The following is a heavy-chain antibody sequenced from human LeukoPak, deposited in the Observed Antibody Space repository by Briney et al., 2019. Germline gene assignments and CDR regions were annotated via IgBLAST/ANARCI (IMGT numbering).Heavy chain of an antibody. CDR2: IWFDKNQ. Sequence: GGSLRLSCAASGFTFSSYAMSWVRQAPGKGLEWVADIWFDKNQHFADSVKGRFAISRDNSKNTVYLQINSLRAEDTAVYYCARDRHCVNGVCHSPPGMDVWGQGTTVTVSS. CDR1: GFTFSSYA. J-gene: IGHJ6*02. CDR3: ARDRHCVNGVCHSPPGMDV. D-gene: IGHD2-8*01. V-gene: IGHV3-33*08.